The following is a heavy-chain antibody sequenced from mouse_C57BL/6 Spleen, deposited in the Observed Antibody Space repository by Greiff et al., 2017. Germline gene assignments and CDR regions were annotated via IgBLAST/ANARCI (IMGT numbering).Heavy chain of an antibody. J-gene: IGHJ2*01. CDR1: GFTFSSYG. Sequence: VQLKESGGDLVKPGGSLKLSCAASGFTFSSYGMSWVRQTPDKRLEWVATISSGGSYTYYPDSVKGRFTISRDNAKNTLYLQRSRLKSEDTAMYYWARQGGDYYGSSRLDYWGQGTTLTVSS. CDR3: ARQGGDYYGSSRLDY. V-gene: IGHV5-6*01. D-gene: IGHD1-1*01. CDR2: ISSGGSYT.